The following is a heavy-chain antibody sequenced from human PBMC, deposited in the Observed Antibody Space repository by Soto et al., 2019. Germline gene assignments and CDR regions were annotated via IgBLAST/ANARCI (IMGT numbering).Heavy chain of an antibody. D-gene: IGHD3-10*01. CDR3: AKDSQLAQPSGIFDY. J-gene: IGHJ4*02. CDR2: ISGSGGST. CDR1: GFTFSSYA. Sequence: PGGSLRLSCAASGFTFSSYAMSWVRQAPGKWLEWVSAISGSGGSTYYADSVKGRFTISRDNSKNTLYLQMNSLRAEDTAVYYCAKDSQLAQPSGIFDYWGQGTLVTVSS. V-gene: IGHV3-23*01.